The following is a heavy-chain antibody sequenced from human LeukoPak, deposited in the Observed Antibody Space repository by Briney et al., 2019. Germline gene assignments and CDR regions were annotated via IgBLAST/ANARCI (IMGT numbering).Heavy chain of an antibody. CDR3: ARVRDDSSGYFPSYYYFDY. Sequence: SETLSLTCTVSGGSISSGSYYWSWIRQPAGKGLGWIGRIYTSGSTNYNPSLKSRVTISVDTSKNQFSLKLSSVTAADTAVYYCARVRDDSSGYFPSYYYFDYWGQGTLVTVSS. CDR2: IYTSGST. J-gene: IGHJ4*02. CDR1: GGSISSGSYY. V-gene: IGHV4-61*02. D-gene: IGHD3-22*01.